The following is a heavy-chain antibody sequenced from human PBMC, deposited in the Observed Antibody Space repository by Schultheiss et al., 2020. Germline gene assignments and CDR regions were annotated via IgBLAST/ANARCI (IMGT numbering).Heavy chain of an antibody. J-gene: IGHJ5*02. V-gene: IGHV4-59*12. CDR3: ERVRTYYYDSSGRYNWFDP. CDR2: IYYSGST. CDR1: GGSISSYY. D-gene: IGHD3-22*01. Sequence: SETLSLTCTVSGGSISSYYWSWIRQPPGKGLEWIGYIYYSGSTDYNPSLKSRVTISVDTSKNQFSLKLSSVTAADTAVYYCERVRTYYYDSSGRYNWFDPWGQGTLVTVSS.